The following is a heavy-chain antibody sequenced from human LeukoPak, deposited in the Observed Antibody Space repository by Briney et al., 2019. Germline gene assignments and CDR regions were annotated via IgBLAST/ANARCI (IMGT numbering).Heavy chain of an antibody. CDR2: IIPIFGTA. J-gene: IGHJ4*02. CDR3: ARDYYGSGSYYKPLDY. D-gene: IGHD3-10*01. CDR1: GGTFSSYA. V-gene: IGHV1-69*13. Sequence: SVKVSFKASGGTFSSYAISWVRQAPGQGLEWMGGIIPIFGTANYAQKFQGRVTITADESTSTAYMELSSLRSEDTAAYYCARDYYGSGSYYKPLDYWGQGTLVTVSS.